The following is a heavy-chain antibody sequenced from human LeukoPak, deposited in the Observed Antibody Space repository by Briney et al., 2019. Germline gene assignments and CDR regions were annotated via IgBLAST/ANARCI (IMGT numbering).Heavy chain of an antibody. D-gene: IGHD3-10*01. CDR1: GFTFSSYS. CDR3: AKDSGISMVRGVHYFDY. J-gene: IGHJ4*02. Sequence: GGSLRLSCAASGFTFSSYSMNWVRQAPGKGLEWVSAISGSGGTTHYADSVKGRFTISRDNSKNTLYLQMNSLRAEDTAVYYCAKDSGISMVRGVHYFDYWGQGTLVTVSS. V-gene: IGHV3-23*01. CDR2: ISGSGGTT.